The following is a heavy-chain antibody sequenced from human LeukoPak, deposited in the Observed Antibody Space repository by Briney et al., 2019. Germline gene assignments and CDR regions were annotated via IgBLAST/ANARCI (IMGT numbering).Heavy chain of an antibody. CDR2: ITVGGDTT. V-gene: IGHV3-23*01. CDR3: AKAANYDILTGYYLDY. J-gene: IGHJ4*02. D-gene: IGHD3-9*01. CDR1: GFTFSSYA. Sequence: GGSLRLSCAASGFTFSSYAMTWVRQAPGKGLEWVSAITVGGDTTYYADSVKGRFTISRDNSKNTLYLQMNNLRAEDTAIYYCAKAANYDILTGYYLDYWGQGTLVTVSS.